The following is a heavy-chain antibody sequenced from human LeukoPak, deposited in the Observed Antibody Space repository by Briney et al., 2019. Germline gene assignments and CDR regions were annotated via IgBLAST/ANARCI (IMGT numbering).Heavy chain of an antibody. CDR1: GFTINNNA. Sequence: VGSLRLSCAASGFTINNNAMTWVRQAPGKGLEWISTITGSDDSTYYANSVKGRFTISRDKSKSTLYLQMKGLRAEDTAVYYCAKGPQLGTGYHPDYWGQGTLVTVSS. CDR3: AKGPQLGTGYHPDY. J-gene: IGHJ4*02. V-gene: IGHV3-23*01. D-gene: IGHD2-8*02. CDR2: ITGSDDST.